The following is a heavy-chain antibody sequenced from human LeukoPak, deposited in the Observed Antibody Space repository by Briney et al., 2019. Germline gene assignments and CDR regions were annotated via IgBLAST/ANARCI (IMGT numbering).Heavy chain of an antibody. D-gene: IGHD5-12*01. V-gene: IGHV3-74*01. J-gene: IGHJ2*01. CDR1: GFTFSSYW. CDR2: INSDGSST. CDR3: AREGATDWYFHL. Sequence: GGSLRLSCAASGFTFSSYWMHWVRQAPGKRLVWVSRINSDGSSTSYADSVKGRFTISRDNAKNTLYLQMSSLRAEDTAVYYCAREGATDWYFHLWGRGTLVTVSS.